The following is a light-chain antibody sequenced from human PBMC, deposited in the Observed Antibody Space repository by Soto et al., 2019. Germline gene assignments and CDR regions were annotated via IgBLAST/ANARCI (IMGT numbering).Light chain of an antibody. V-gene: IGLV2-8*01. J-gene: IGLJ1*01. Sequence: QSALTQPPSASGSPGQSVTISCTGTKSDIGVYDFVSWYQHHPGKAPRLIIYEVVQRPSGVPDRFSGSKSGNPASLTVSGLQAADDADYFCKSYAGSNTYDFGSGNKVTVL. CDR2: EVV. CDR1: KSDIGVYDF. CDR3: KSYAGSNTYD.